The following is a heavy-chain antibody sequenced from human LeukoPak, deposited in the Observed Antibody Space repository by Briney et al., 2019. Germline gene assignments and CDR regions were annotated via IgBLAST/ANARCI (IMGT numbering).Heavy chain of an antibody. CDR2: IYYSGST. Sequence: PSETLSLTCTVSGGSISSSSYYWGWIRQPPGKGLEWIGSIYYSGSTYYNPSLKSRVTISVDTSKNQFSLKLSSVTAADTAVYYCARINAVPIVGATDFDYWGQGTLVTVSS. D-gene: IGHD1-26*01. V-gene: IGHV4-39*01. CDR3: ARINAVPIVGATDFDY. J-gene: IGHJ4*02. CDR1: GGSISSSSYY.